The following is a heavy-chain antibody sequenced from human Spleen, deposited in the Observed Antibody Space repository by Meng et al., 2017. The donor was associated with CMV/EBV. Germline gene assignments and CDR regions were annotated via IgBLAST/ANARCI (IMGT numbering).Heavy chain of an antibody. Sequence: GESLKISCAGSGFIFSNYEMNWVRQAPGKGLEWVSYISHSGGTIYYADSVKGRFTSSRDNAKSSLYLQMNSLRAEDTAVYFCARVLHYLWSGPRLDHWGQGTQVTVSS. CDR2: ISHSGGTI. D-gene: IGHD3-10*01. J-gene: IGHJ4*02. CDR1: GFIFSNYE. V-gene: IGHV3-48*03. CDR3: ARVLHYLWSGPRLDH.